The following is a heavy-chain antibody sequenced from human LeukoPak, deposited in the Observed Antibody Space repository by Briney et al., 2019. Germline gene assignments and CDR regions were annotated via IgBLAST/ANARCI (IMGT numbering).Heavy chain of an antibody. Sequence: PSETLSLTCAVSGGSISSSNWWSWVRQPPGKGLEWIGEIYHSGKTNYNPSLKSRVTISVDTSKNQFSLKLSSVTAADTAVYYCARWGYYYDSSGYYYLDYWGQGTLVTVSS. J-gene: IGHJ4*02. CDR3: ARWGYYYDSSGYYYLDY. V-gene: IGHV4-4*02. D-gene: IGHD3-22*01. CDR1: GGSISSSNW. CDR2: IYHSGKT.